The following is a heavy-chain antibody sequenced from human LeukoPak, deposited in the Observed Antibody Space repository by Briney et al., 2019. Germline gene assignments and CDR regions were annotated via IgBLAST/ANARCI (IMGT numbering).Heavy chain of an antibody. CDR3: AKDQYCRSTSCYTGGPWFDP. V-gene: IGHV3-33*06. CDR1: GFTFRSYG. CDR2: IWYDESIE. J-gene: IGHJ5*02. Sequence: GRSLRLSCATSGFTFRSYGMHWVRQAPGKGLEWVAVIWYDESIEYYSASVKGRFTTSRDNYKHTLYLQMHGLRDEETALYYCAKDQYCRSTSCYTGGPWFDPWGEGCLVTVS. D-gene: IGHD2-2*02.